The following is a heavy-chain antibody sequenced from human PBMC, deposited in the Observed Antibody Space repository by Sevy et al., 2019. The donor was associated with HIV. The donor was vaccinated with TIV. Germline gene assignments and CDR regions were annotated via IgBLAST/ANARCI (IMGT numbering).Heavy chain of an antibody. CDR3: ARDLNDFWSGPLDV. CDR1: GGSISTNNW. V-gene: IGHV4-4*02. J-gene: IGHJ6*02. Sequence: SETLSLTCAVSGGSISTNNWWSWVRQSPGEGLEWIGEIHNSGSTNYNPSIKRLVIMSVDKSKNPFSLKLTSVTAADTAVYYCARDLNDFWSGPLDVWGQGTTVTVSS. D-gene: IGHD3-3*01. CDR2: IHNSGST.